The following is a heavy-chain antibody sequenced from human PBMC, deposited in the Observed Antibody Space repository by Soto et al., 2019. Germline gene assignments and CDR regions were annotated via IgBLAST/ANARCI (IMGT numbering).Heavy chain of an antibody. D-gene: IGHD5-12*01. V-gene: IGHV4-31*03. Sequence: QVQLQESGPGLVKPSQTLSLTCTVSGGSISSGGYYWSWIRQHPGKGLEWIGYIDYGVSTYYNPSLKSRVTISVDTSKNQFSLKLSSVTAADTAVYYCARDNSGCPDYWGQGTLVTVSS. CDR3: ARDNSGCPDY. CDR2: IDYGVST. J-gene: IGHJ4*02. CDR1: GGSISSGGYY.